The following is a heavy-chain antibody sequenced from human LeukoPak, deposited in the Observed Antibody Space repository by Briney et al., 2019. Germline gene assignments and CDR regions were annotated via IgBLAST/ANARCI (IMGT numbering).Heavy chain of an antibody. V-gene: IGHV6-1*01. D-gene: IGHD3-22*01. Sequence: SQTLSLTCAISGDSVSSNSAAWNWIRQSPSRGLEWLGRTYYRSKWYNDYAVSVKRRITINPDTSKNQFSLQLNSVTPEDTAVYYCAREVASNYYDSSDEGSENWFDPWGQGTLVTVSS. CDR3: AREVASNYYDSSDEGSENWFDP. J-gene: IGHJ5*02. CDR2: TYYRSKWYN. CDR1: GDSVSSNSAA.